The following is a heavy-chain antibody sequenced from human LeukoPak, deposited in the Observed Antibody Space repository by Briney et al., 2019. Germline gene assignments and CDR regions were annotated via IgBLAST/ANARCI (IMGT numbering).Heavy chain of an antibody. V-gene: IGHV4-59*08. CDR3: ARRGTGWYNFDS. Sequence: SETLSLTCSVSGGSMSSYHWSWIRQPPGKGLGWIGYIYYSGSANYNPSLKSRVSISVDTSKNQFSLKVGSVTAADTAVYYCARRGTGWYNFDSWGQGTLVTVSS. CDR1: GGSMSSYH. J-gene: IGHJ4*02. CDR2: IYYSGSA. D-gene: IGHD6-19*01.